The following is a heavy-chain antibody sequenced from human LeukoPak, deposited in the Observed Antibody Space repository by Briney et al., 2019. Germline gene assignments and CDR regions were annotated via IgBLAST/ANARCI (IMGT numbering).Heavy chain of an antibody. V-gene: IGHV3-7*01. D-gene: IGHD3-3*01. CDR3: ARKGLFGGRVSWFDP. Sequence: GGSLRLSCAASGFTFSSYWMSWVRQAPGKGLEWVANIKQDGSEKYYVESVKGRFTISRDNAKNSLYLQMNSLRAEDTAVYYCARKGLFGGRVSWFDPWGQGTLVTVSS. CDR1: GFTFSSYW. J-gene: IGHJ5*02. CDR2: IKQDGSEK.